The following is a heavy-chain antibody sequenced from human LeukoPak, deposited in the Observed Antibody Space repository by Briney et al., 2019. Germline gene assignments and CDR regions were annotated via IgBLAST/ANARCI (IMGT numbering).Heavy chain of an antibody. CDR2: IRNKANSRAT. CDR3: ARDTRWFGESDYYYYGMDV. Sequence: GGSLRLSCAVSGFIFRDHYMDWVRQAPGKGLEWVGRIRNKANSRATEYAASVKGRFTISRDDSKNSLYLQMNSLKTEDTAVYYCARDTRWFGESDYYYYGMDVWGKGTTVTVSS. D-gene: IGHD3-10*01. V-gene: IGHV3-72*01. CDR1: GFIFRDHY. J-gene: IGHJ6*04.